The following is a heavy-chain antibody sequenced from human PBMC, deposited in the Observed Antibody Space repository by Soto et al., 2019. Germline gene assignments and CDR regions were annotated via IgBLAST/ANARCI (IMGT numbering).Heavy chain of an antibody. D-gene: IGHD3-16*01. CDR1: GDAMSSNY. Sequence: QVQLQESGPGLVRPSETLSLTCTVSGDAMSSNYWSWIRQPPGKGLEWIGYVYYAGATSYNPSLKSRVTISVDTSKNQFSLKLSSVTAADTAVYYCARAMGDWGTYYYYYGMDVSGQGTTVTVSS. V-gene: IGHV4-59*01. CDR2: VYYAGAT. J-gene: IGHJ6*02. CDR3: ARAMGDWGTYYYYYGMDV.